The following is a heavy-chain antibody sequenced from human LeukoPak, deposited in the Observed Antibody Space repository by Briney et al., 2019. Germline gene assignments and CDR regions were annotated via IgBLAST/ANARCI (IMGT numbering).Heavy chain of an antibody. J-gene: IGHJ4*02. Sequence: SETLSLTCTVSGGSVSSGSYYWSWIRQPPGKGLEWIGYIYYSGSTNYNPSLKSRVTISVDTSKNQFSLKLSSVTAADTAVYYCAGLVGRYSSGLYYYYFDYWGQGTLVTVSP. CDR2: IYYSGST. D-gene: IGHD3-22*01. V-gene: IGHV4-61*01. CDR1: GGSVSSGSYY. CDR3: AGLVGRYSSGLYYYYFDY.